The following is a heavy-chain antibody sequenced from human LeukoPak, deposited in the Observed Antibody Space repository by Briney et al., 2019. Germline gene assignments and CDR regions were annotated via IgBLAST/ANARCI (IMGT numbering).Heavy chain of an antibody. J-gene: IGHJ4*02. CDR3: ARELIAARLRHFDY. Sequence: GGSLRLSCAAYRFTFSSYAMSWVRQAPGKGLEWVSAISGSGGSTYYADSVKGRFAISRDNSKNTLYLQMNSLRAEDTAVYYCARELIAARLRHFDYWGQGTLVTVSS. CDR2: ISGSGGST. V-gene: IGHV3-23*01. CDR1: RFTFSSYA. D-gene: IGHD6-6*01.